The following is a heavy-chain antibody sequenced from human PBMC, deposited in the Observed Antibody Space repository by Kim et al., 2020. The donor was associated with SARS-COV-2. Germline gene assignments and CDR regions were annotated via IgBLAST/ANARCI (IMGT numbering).Heavy chain of an antibody. J-gene: IGHJ4*01. CDR3: ARGPRAYYDSSGYHPLLD. V-gene: IGHV4-34*01. D-gene: IGHD3-22*01. CDR2: INHSGST. CDR1: GGSFSGYY. Sequence: SETLSLTCAVYGGSFSGYYWSWIRQPPGKGLEWIGEINHSGSTNYNPSLKSRVTISVDTSKNQFSLKLSSVTAADTAVYYCARGPRAYYDSSGYHPLLD.